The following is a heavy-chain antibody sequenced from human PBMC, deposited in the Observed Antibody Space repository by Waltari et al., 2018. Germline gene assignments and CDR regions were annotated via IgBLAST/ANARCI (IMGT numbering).Heavy chain of an antibody. CDR3: AKDAFGNTYLDF. Sequence: QVNLVESGGGVVQPGGSLRLSCATSGFTFSNFGMHWVRQAPGKGREWVACIWFDGSDKCYADSVRGRFTISRDNSARTLYLDMDSLRLDDTAMYYCAKDAFGNTYLDFWGQGTLVTVSS. J-gene: IGHJ4*02. D-gene: IGHD2-2*02. CDR2: IWFDGSDK. V-gene: IGHV3-30*02. CDR1: GFTFSNFG.